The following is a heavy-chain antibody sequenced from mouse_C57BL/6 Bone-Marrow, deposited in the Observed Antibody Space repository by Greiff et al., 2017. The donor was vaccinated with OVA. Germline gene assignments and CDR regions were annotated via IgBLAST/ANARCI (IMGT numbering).Heavy chain of an antibody. V-gene: IGHV5-4*01. J-gene: IGHJ3*01. CDR2: ISDGGSYT. Sequence: EVHLVESGGGLVKPGGSLKLSFAASGFTFSSYAMSWVRQTPEKRLEWVATISDGGSYTYYPDNVKGRFTISRDNAKNNLYLQMSHLKSEDTAMYYCARDREAWFAYWGQGTLVTVSA. CDR1: GFTFSSYA. CDR3: ARDREAWFAY. D-gene: IGHD3-1*01.